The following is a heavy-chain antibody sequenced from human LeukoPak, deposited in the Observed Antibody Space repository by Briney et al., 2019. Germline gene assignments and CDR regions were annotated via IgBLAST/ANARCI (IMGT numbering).Heavy chain of an antibody. CDR2: IYTSGST. CDR3: ARAEWELGDAFDI. D-gene: IGHD1-26*01. V-gene: IGHV4-61*02. CDR1: GGSISSGSYS. J-gene: IGHJ3*02. Sequence: SETLSLTCTVSGGSISSGSYSWNWIRQPAGKGLEWIGRIYTSGSTNYNPSLKSRLTISVDTSKNQFSLKLSSVTAADTAVYYCARAEWELGDAFDIWGQGTMVTVSS.